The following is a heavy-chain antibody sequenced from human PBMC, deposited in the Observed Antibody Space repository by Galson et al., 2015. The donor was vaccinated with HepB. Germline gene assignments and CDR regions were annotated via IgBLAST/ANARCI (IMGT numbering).Heavy chain of an antibody. CDR2: LFPHDSDT. CDR3: ERPNLPHYYYGLDV. V-gene: IGHV5-51*03. CDR1: RYRFPNYW. Sequence: QSGAEVKKPGESLRISCKASRYRFPNYWIGWGRQVPGNGLVWVGILFPHDSDTRFSPSFRGQVTISTGQSVSPVSLQWSSLKASGTATYFCERPNLPHYYYGLDVWGPGTTVTVSS. J-gene: IGHJ6*02.